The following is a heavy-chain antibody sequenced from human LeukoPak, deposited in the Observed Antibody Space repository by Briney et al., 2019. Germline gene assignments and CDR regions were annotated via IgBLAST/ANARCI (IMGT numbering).Heavy chain of an antibody. V-gene: IGHV3-30*04. Sequence: PGGSLRLPCAASGLTFSSYAMQGVSQAPGKGLEWGAVISYDGSNKYYADSVKGRFTISRDNSKHTLDLQMNSLRAEATAVYYCARVYRSGSYYAYYYYYGMDVWGQGTTVTVSS. CDR1: GLTFSSYA. CDR2: ISYDGSNK. J-gene: IGHJ6*02. D-gene: IGHD1-26*01. CDR3: ARVYRSGSYYAYYYYYGMDV.